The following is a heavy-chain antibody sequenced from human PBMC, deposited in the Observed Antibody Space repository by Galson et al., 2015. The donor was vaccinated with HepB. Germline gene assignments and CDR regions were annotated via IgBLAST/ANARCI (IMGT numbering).Heavy chain of an antibody. J-gene: IGHJ3*02. V-gene: IGHV1-2*02. D-gene: IGHD6-13*01. CDR3: ARDRVGYSSSWYAGDAFDI. Sequence: VKVSCKASGYTFTGYYMHWVRQAPGQGLEWMGWINPNSGGTNYAQKFQGRVTMTRDTSISTAYMELSRLRSDDTAVYYCARDRVGYSSSWYAGDAFDIWGQGTMVTVSS. CDR2: INPNSGGT. CDR1: GYTFTGYY.